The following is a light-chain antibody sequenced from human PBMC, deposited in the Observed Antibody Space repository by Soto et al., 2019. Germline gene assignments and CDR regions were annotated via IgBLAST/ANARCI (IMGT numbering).Light chain of an antibody. Sequence: QSALTQPPSASGSPGQSVTISCTGTNSDVGTYNYVSWYHHHPGKAPKLMIYEVTKRPSGVPGRFSGSKSGNTASLTVSGLQADDEGDYYCMSYAGNNNLVFGGGTQLTVL. V-gene: IGLV2-8*01. CDR2: EVT. CDR1: NSDVGTYNY. J-gene: IGLJ7*01. CDR3: MSYAGNNNLV.